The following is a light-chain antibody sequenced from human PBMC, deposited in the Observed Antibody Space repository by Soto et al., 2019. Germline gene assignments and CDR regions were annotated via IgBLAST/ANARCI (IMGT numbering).Light chain of an antibody. V-gene: IGKV3-15*01. CDR2: GAS. CDR1: QSVNAN. CDR3: QQYNTLLWT. Sequence: EVVMTQSPATLSVSPGERATLSCRASQSVNANLAWYQQKPGQAPRLLIHGASNRATGIPARFSGSGFGTEFILTISRLQSEDFGVYYCQQYNTLLWTFGQGTKVEI. J-gene: IGKJ1*01.